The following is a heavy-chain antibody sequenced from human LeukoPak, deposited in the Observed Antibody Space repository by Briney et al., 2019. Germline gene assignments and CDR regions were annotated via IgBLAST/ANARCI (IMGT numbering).Heavy chain of an antibody. D-gene: IGHD2-2*01. CDR2: IYYSGST. CDR3: ARATSHRIYFDY. Sequence: SQTLSLTCTVSGGSIRSGDYYWSWIRRPPGKGLEWIGYIYYSGSTYYNPSLKSRVTISVDTSKNQFSLKLTSVTAADTAVYYCARATSHRIYFDYWGQGTLVTVSS. CDR1: GGSIRSGDYY. J-gene: IGHJ4*02. V-gene: IGHV4-30-4*08.